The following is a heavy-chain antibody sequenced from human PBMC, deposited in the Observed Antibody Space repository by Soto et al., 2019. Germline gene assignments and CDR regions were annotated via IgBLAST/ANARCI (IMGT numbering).Heavy chain of an antibody. J-gene: IGHJ4*02. CDR1: GGSVTTNYW. CDR2: MSHSGPT. V-gene: IGHV4-4*02. Sequence: QLQESGPGLVKPSWTLSLTCAVSGGSVTTNYWWGWVRQSPVTGLGWIGDMSHSGPTNYSPSLNSRVTLSVDKSKNLCSLELKSDNAAETAVYFCWISRGWYKIHSWGQGTLVTVSS. D-gene: IGHD6-19*01. CDR3: WISRGWYKIHS.